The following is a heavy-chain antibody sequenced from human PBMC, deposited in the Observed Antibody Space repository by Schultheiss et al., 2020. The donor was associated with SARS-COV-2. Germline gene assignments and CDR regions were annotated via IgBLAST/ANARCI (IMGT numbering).Heavy chain of an antibody. V-gene: IGHV1-69*13. CDR3: ARAGGYCNDGSCPYHFDY. Sequence: SVKVSCKASGGTFSSYAISWVRQAPGQGLEWMGGIIPIFGTANYAQMFQGRVTITADESTSTAYMELSSLRSDDTAVYYCARAGGYCNDGSCPYHFDYWGQGTLVTVSS. CDR1: GGTFSSYA. CDR2: IIPIFGTA. D-gene: IGHD2-15*01. J-gene: IGHJ4*02.